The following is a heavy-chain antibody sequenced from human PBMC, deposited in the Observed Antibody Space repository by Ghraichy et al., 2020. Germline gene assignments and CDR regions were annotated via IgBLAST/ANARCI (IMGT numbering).Heavy chain of an antibody. CDR2: ISDDGSNK. CDR3: AKDFTDEVVPADRTTGMDV. CDR1: GFTFSSYG. V-gene: IGHV3-30*18. Sequence: GGSLRLSCAASGFTFSSYGMHWVRQAPGKGLEWVAVISDDGSNKYYADSVKGRFTISRDNSKNTLYLQMNSLRAEDTAVYYCAKDFTDEVVPADRTTGMDVWCHGTTVTVSS. J-gene: IGHJ6*02. D-gene: IGHD2-2*01.